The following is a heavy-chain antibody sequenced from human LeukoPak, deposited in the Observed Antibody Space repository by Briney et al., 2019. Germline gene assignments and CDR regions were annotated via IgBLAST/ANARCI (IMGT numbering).Heavy chain of an antibody. D-gene: IGHD2/OR15-2a*01. CDR2: INGRGDNT. CDR1: GVIISSYA. Sequence: PGGSLRLSCAASGVIISSYAMSWVRQAPGNGLEWVPAINGRGDNTYYADFVKGRFASSRDNSESTVCLQMNSLRTEDTAVYYCAKDRVSPGFNWFDPWGQGTLVTVSS. V-gene: IGHV3-23*01. CDR3: AKDRVSPGFNWFDP. J-gene: IGHJ5*02.